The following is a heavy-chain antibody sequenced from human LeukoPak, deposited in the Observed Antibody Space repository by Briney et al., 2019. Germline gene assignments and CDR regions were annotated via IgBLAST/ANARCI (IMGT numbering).Heavy chain of an antibody. J-gene: IGHJ3*02. D-gene: IGHD2-21*02. V-gene: IGHV5-51*01. CDR1: GYSFTSYW. Sequence: GGSLRLSCKGSGYSFTSYWIGWVRQMPGKGLEWMGIIYPGDSDTRYSPSFQGQVTISADKSISTAYLQWSSLKASDTAMYYCARQFRYCGGDCYDAFDIWGQGTMVTASS. CDR2: IYPGDSDT. CDR3: ARQFRYCGGDCYDAFDI.